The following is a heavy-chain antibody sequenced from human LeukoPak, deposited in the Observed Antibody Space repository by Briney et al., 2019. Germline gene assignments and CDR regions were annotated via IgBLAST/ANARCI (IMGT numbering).Heavy chain of an antibody. V-gene: IGHV3-73*01. CDR3: TPLDY. Sequence: HPGGSLTLSCAASGFTFSGSAMHWVRQASGRGLEWVGRVRIKANSYATAYAASVKGRFTISRDDSKNTAYLQMNSLKTEDTAVYYCTPLDYWGQGTLVTVSS. CDR2: VRIKANSYAT. J-gene: IGHJ4*02. CDR1: GFTFSGSA.